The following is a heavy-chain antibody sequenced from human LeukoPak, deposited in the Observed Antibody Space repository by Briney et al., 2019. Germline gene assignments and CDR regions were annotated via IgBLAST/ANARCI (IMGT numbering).Heavy chain of an antibody. J-gene: IGHJ4*02. CDR1: GYTFTSYA. D-gene: IGHD2-2*01. Sequence: ASVKVSCKASGYTFTSYAMNWVRQAPGQGLEWMGWINTNTGNPTYAQGFTGRFVFSLDTSVSTAYLQISSLKAEDTAVYYCAREVGIVVVPAAQGSDYWGQGTLVTVSS. CDR2: INTNTGNP. V-gene: IGHV7-4-1*02. CDR3: AREVGIVVVPAAQGSDY.